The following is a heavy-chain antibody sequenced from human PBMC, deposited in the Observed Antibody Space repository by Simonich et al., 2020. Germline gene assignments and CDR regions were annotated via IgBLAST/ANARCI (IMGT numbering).Heavy chain of an antibody. D-gene: IGHD6-19*01. CDR2: ISSSSSYI. CDR3: ARWIAVAGTGAYGMDV. Sequence: EVQLVESGGGLVKPGGSLRLSCAASGFTFSSYSMNWFRQAPGKGLEWVSSISSSSSYIYYADSVNGRFTISRDNAKNSLYLQMNSRGAEDTAVYYCARWIAVAGTGAYGMDVWGQGTTVTVSS. J-gene: IGHJ6*02. CDR1: GFTFSSYS. V-gene: IGHV3-21*01.